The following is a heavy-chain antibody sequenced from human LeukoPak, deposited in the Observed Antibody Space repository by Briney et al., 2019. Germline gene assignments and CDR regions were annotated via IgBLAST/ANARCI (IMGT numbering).Heavy chain of an antibody. CDR2: INYSGST. CDR3: ARGHRYSYGYRGEFDY. V-gene: IGHV4-34*01. CDR1: GGSFSGYY. D-gene: IGHD5-18*01. J-gene: IGHJ4*02. Sequence: SETLSLTCAVYGGSFSGYYWSWIRQPPGKGLEWIGEINYSGSTNYNPSLKSRVTTSVDTSKNQFSLKLSSVTAADTAVYYCARGHRYSYGYRGEFDYRGQGTLVTVSS.